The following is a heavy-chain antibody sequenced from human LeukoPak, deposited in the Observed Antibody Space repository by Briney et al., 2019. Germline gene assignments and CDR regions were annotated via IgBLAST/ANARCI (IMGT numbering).Heavy chain of an antibody. J-gene: IGHJ6*02. V-gene: IGHV3-21*04. CDR3: ARDLHYYVAMDV. CDR1: GFTFSSYS. Sequence: KAGGSLRLSCAASGFTFSSYSMNWVRQAPGKGLEWVSSISSSSSYIYYADSVKGRFTISRDNSKSMLFLQLNSLRAEDTALYYCARDLHYYVAMDVWGQGTTVTVSS. D-gene: IGHD3-10*02. CDR2: ISSSSSYI.